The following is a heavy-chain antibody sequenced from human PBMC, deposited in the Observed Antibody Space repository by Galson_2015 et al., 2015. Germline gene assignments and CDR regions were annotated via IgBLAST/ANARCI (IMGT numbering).Heavy chain of an antibody. CDR1: GFNFNDYA. CDR3: AKSRDVFPSFDS. CDR2: ITFTGVST. D-gene: IGHD2-21*02. Sequence: SLRLSCAASGFNFNDYAMNWVRQAPGKGLEWVSSITFTGVSTFYGDAVKGRFTISRDNSQKTLYLQMNSLRVEDTAVYYCAKSRDVFPSFDSWGQGTLVTVSS. V-gene: IGHV3-23*01. J-gene: IGHJ4*02.